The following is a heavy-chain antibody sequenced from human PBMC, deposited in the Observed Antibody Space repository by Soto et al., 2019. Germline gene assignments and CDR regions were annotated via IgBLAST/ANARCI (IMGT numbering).Heavy chain of an antibody. CDR3: ARITGRHLDY. V-gene: IGHV4-39*01. CDR2: IDYSGTA. Sequence: SEILCLACTISSGSISVTNVFLGWAPHPTAKGLEWIGNIDYSGTAYFSPSLATRVTFHVDTSKDQFSLTLYSVTDADTAVYYCARITGRHLDYWGQGILVTVS. D-gene: IGHD1-20*01. J-gene: IGHJ4*02. CDR1: SGSISVTNVF.